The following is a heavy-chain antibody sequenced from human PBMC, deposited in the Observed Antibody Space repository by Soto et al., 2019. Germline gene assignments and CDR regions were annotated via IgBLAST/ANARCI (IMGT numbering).Heavy chain of an antibody. J-gene: IGHJ4*02. CDR3: AHCRGGVASF. CDR1: GFSLSTRDVG. D-gene: IGHD2-2*01. CDR2: VYWDDSK. V-gene: IGHV2-5*02. Sequence: QITLNESGPTLVKPTQTLTLTCTFSGFSLSTRDVGVGWIRQPPGEALEWLGVVYWDDSKTYSPSLESRLTIPKDTSTTQVVLRMTKMDPVDPATYYCAHCRGGVASFWGQGTLVTVSS.